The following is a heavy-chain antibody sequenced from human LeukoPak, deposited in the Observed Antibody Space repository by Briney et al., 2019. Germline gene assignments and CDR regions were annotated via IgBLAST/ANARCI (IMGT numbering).Heavy chain of an antibody. CDR2: IIPILGIA. Sequence: SVKVSCKASGGTFSSYTISGVRQASGQGLEWMGRIIPILGIANYAQKFQGRVTITADKSTSTAYMELSSLRSEDTAVYYCARADSSSWNWFDPWGQGTLVTVSS. D-gene: IGHD6-13*01. V-gene: IGHV1-69*02. CDR1: GGTFSSYT. J-gene: IGHJ5*02. CDR3: ARADSSSWNWFDP.